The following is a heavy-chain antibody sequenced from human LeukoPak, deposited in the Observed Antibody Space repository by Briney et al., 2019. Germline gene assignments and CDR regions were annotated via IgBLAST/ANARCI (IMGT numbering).Heavy chain of an antibody. CDR1: GYTFNNYG. Sequence: ASVKVSCKASGYTFNNYGVSWVRQAPGQGLEWMGWISAYNGNTNYAQKLQGRVTMTTDTSTSTAYMELRSLRSDDTAVYYCARDRFLEWLSFDYRGQGTLVTVSS. D-gene: IGHD3-3*01. CDR2: ISAYNGNT. J-gene: IGHJ4*02. V-gene: IGHV1-18*01. CDR3: ARDRFLEWLSFDY.